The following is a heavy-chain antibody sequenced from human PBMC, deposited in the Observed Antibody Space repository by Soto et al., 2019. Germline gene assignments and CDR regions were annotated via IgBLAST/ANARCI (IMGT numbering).Heavy chain of an antibody. V-gene: IGHV3-74*01. J-gene: IGHJ4*02. CDR2: INLDGSST. CDR3: ARGWNSDY. Sequence: EVQLVESGGGLVQPGGSLRLSCAASGFTFSSYWMHWVRQAPGKGLAWVSHINLDGSSTYYADSVKGRITISRDNAKNTPYLQMSSLRAEDTAVYYCARGWNSDYWGQGTLVTVSS. D-gene: IGHD1-1*01. CDR1: GFTFSSYW.